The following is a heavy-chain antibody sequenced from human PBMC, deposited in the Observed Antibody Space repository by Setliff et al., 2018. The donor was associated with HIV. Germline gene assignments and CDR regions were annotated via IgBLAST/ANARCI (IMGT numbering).Heavy chain of an antibody. CDR3: AREMGSTHQAFDI. V-gene: IGHV3-7*01. Sequence: LRLSCAASGFTFSRYWMSWVRQAPGKGLEWVANINQDGSEKYYVDSVKGRFTISRDNAKNSLYLQMSSLRAEDTAVYYCAREMGSTHQAFDIWGQGTMVTVSS. J-gene: IGHJ3*02. D-gene: IGHD2-15*01. CDR2: INQDGSEK. CDR1: GFTFSRYW.